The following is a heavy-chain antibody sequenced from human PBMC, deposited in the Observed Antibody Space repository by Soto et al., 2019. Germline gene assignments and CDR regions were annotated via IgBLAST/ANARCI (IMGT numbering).Heavy chain of an antibody. D-gene: IGHD4-17*01. J-gene: IGHJ6*02. CDR3: ARAPGGDRTDTPYYYYYYGRDV. Sequence: SVKVSCKASGGTFSSYAISWVRQAPGQGLEWMGGIIPIFGTANYAQKFQGRVTINADESTSTAYMELGSLRSEDTAVDYCARAPGGDRTDTPYYYYYYGRDVWGQGTTCTASS. CDR1: GGTFSSYA. CDR2: IIPIFGTA. V-gene: IGHV1-69*13.